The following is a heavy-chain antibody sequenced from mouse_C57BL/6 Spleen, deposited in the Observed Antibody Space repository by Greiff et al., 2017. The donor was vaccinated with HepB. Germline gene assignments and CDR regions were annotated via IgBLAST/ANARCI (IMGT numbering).Heavy chain of an antibody. CDR2: ISSGSSTI. V-gene: IGHV5-17*01. J-gene: IGHJ3*01. CDR1: GFTFSDYG. D-gene: IGHD1-1*01. CDR3: AIPYYYGGPAWFAY. Sequence: EVQGVESGGGLVKPGGSLKLSCAASGFTFSDYGMHWVRQAPEKGLEWVAYISSGSSTIYYADTVKGRFTISRDDAKNTLFLQMTSLRSEDTAMYYCAIPYYYGGPAWFAYWGQGTLVTVSA.